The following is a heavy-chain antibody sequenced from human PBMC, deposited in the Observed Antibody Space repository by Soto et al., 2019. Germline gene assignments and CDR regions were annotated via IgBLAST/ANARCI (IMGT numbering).Heavy chain of an antibody. CDR2: IKQDGSEK. J-gene: IGHJ4*02. Sequence: GGSLRLSCAASGFTFTTYWINWVRQAPWKGLEWVADIKQDGSEKYYVDSVKGRFTISRDNAKNSLYLQMNSLRAEDTAVYYCTRSLGGGWYNYGDKWGQGKLGTVSS. CDR1: GFTFTTYW. D-gene: IGHD6-19*01. V-gene: IGHV3-7*01. CDR3: TRSLGGGWYNYGDK.